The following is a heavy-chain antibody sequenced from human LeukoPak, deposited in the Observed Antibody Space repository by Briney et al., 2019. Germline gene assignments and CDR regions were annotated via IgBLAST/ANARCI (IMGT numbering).Heavy chain of an antibody. Sequence: PGGPLRLSCATSGITLSSHAMSWVRQAPGKGLEWVSLISGSGGHTYYGDSVKGRFTISRDNSKNTFYLQMNSLRADDTAVYYCAKGGEATMRDGYNYYYYYMEVWGKGTTVTVSS. CDR3: AKGGEATMRDGYNYYYYYMEV. CDR1: GITLSSHA. D-gene: IGHD5-24*01. CDR2: ISGSGGHT. V-gene: IGHV3-23*01. J-gene: IGHJ6*03.